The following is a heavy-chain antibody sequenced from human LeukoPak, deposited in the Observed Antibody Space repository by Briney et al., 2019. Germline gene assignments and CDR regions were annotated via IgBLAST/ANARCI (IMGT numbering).Heavy chain of an antibody. V-gene: IGHV4-59*08. CDR1: GGSISGYY. CDR2: IYYSGST. J-gene: IGHJ6*02. Sequence: SETLSLTCTVSGGSISGYYWSWIRQPPGKGLEWIGYIYYSGSTNYNPSLKSRVTISVDTSKNQFSLKLSSVTAADTAVYYCARHKDAHYYYYGMDVWGQGTTVTVSS. CDR3: ARHKDAHYYYYGMDV.